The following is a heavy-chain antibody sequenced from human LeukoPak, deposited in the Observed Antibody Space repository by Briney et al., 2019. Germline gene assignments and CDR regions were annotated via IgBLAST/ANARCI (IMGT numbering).Heavy chain of an antibody. D-gene: IGHD2-15*01. J-gene: IGHJ3*02. CDR1: GYTFTRYH. CDR3: SRDLEYCGGGSCYSKVAFDI. V-gene: IGHV1-2*02. Sequence: GASVKVSCKASGYTFTRYHMHWVRQAPGQGLVWMGWINPNRGGTNYEQKFQGRVTMTSDTTISTAYTEVSRLRSDDTAVYYCSRDLEYCGGGSCYSKVAFDIWGQGTMVTVSS. CDR2: INPNRGGT.